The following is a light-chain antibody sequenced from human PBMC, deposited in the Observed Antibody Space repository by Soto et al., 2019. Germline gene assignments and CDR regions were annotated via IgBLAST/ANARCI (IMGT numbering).Light chain of an antibody. CDR1: QSLLYRPINKNY. V-gene: IGKV4-1*01. J-gene: IGKJ4*01. CDR2: WAS. Sequence: DIVMTQSPDSLAVSLGERATINCKSSQSLLYRPINKNYLAWYQQKPGQPPKLLIYWASTRESGVPDRFSGSGSVTDFTLTINSLQAEDVAVYYCQPYYTPSLTFGGGTKVEIK. CDR3: QPYYTPSLT.